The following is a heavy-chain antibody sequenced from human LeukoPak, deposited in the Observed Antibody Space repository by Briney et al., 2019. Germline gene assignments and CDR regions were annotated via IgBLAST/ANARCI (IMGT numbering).Heavy chain of an antibody. CDR1: GGSISSYY. D-gene: IGHD2-8*01. CDR2: IYYSGST. CDR3: AGDFGWYYFDY. J-gene: IGHJ4*02. Sequence: SETLSLTCTVSGGSISSYYWSWIRQPPGKGLEWIGYIYYSGSTNYNPSLKSRVTISVDTSKNQFSLKLSSVTAADTAVYYCAGDFGWYYFDYWGQGTLVTVSS. V-gene: IGHV4-59*01.